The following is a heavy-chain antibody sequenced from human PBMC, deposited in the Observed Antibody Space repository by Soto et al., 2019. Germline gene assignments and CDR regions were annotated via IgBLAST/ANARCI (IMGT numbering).Heavy chain of an antibody. Sequence: ASVKVSCKASGYTFTSYYIHWVRQAPGQGLEWMGIINPSGGSTSYAQRFQGRVTMTRDTSTSTVYMELRSLRSDDTAVYYCARDGRGTYSGWFAPWGQGTLVTVSS. J-gene: IGHJ5*02. V-gene: IGHV1-46*01. CDR3: ARDGRGTYSGWFAP. CDR1: GYTFTSYY. D-gene: IGHD2-15*01. CDR2: INPSGGST.